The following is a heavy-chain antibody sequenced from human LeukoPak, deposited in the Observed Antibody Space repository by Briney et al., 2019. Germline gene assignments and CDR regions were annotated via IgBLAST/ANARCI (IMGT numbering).Heavy chain of an antibody. V-gene: IGHV4-30-4*01. CDR1: GGSISSGDYY. CDR2: IYYSGST. CDR3: ARGSWSSSIDY. Sequence: SETLSLTCTVSGGSISSGDYYWSWIRQPPGKGLEYIGYIYYSGSTYYNPSLKSRITISVDTSKNQFSLKLSSVTAADTAVYYCARGSWSSSIDYWGQGTLVIVSS. J-gene: IGHJ4*02. D-gene: IGHD6-6*01.